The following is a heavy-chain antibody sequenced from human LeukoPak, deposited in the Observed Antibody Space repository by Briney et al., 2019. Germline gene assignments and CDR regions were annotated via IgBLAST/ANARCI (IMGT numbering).Heavy chain of an antibody. V-gene: IGHV4-59*08. Sequence: SETLSLTCIVSGGSISSYYWSWSRQPPGKGLECIGYIYYSGSTNYNPSLKSRVTISVDTSKNQFSLKLSSVTAADTAVYYCARLSDSDSSGYYWGFEYWGQGTLVTVSS. CDR3: ARLSDSDSSGYYWGFEY. D-gene: IGHD3-22*01. J-gene: IGHJ4*02. CDR2: IYYSGST. CDR1: GGSISSYY.